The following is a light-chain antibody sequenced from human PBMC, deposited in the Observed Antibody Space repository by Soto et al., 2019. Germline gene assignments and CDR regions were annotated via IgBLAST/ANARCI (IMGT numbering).Light chain of an antibody. CDR1: QSISSW. CDR2: KAS. V-gene: IGKV1-5*03. J-gene: IGKJ1*01. CDR3: QQYNSYS. Sequence: DIQMTQSPSTLSASVGDRVTITCRASQSISSWLAWYQQKPGKAPKLLIYKASSLESGVPSRLSGSGSGTEFTLTISSLQPDDFVTYYCQQYNSYSFGQGTKVEIK.